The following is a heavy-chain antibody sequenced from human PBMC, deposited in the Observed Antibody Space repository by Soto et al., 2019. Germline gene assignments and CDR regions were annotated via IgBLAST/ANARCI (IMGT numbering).Heavy chain of an antibody. CDR2: IYYSGRT. D-gene: IGHD6-13*01. J-gene: IGHJ4*02. Sequence: SETLSLTCSVSGASMSGFYWSWVRQTPGKGLEWLGNIYYSGRTNYNPSLKSRITLSQDTPNNQLSLRLTSVTAADTAVYYCARVRGPADYFDYWGQGTLVTVSS. V-gene: IGHV4-59*01. CDR3: ARVRGPADYFDY. CDR1: GASMSGFY.